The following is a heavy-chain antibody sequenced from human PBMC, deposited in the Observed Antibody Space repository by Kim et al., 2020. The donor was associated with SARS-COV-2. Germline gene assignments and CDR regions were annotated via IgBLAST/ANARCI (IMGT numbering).Heavy chain of an antibody. CDR1: GGTFSSYA. D-gene: IGHD3-9*01. CDR2: IIPIFGTA. Sequence: SVKVSCKASGGTFSSYAISWVRQAPGQGLEWMGGIIPIFGTANYAQKFQGRVTITADESTSTAYMELSSLRSEDTAVYYCARGQYYDILTGYYDWFDPWGQGTLVTVSS. V-gene: IGHV1-69*13. CDR3: ARGQYYDILTGYYDWFDP. J-gene: IGHJ5*02.